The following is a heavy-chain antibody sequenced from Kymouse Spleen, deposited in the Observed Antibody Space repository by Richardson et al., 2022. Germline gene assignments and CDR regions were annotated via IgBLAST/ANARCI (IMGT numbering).Heavy chain of an antibody. J-gene: IGHJ5*02. V-gene: IGHV4-34*01. Sequence: QVQLQQWGAGLLKPSETLSLTCAVYGGSFSGYYWSWIRQPPGKGLEWIGEINHSGSTNYNPSLKSRVTISVDTSKNQFSLKLSSVTAADTAVYYCARGRIVVVPAAIWFDPWGQGTLVTVSS. CDR2: INHSGST. CDR3: ARGRIVVVPAAIWFDP. CDR1: GGSFSGYY. D-gene: IGHD2-2*02.